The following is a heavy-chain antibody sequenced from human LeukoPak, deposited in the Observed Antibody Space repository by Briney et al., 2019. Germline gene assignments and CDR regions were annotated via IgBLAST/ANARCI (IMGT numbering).Heavy chain of an antibody. D-gene: IGHD6-19*01. CDR2: IYYSGST. V-gene: IGHV4-59*08. CDR3: ARAVSGRFDY. CDR1: GGSFSGYY. Sequence: SETLSLTCAVYGGSFSGYYWGWIRQPPGKGLEWTGYIYYSGSTNYNPSLNSRVTISVDTSKNQFSLRLSSVTAADTAIYYCARAVSGRFDYWGQGTLVTVSS. J-gene: IGHJ4*02.